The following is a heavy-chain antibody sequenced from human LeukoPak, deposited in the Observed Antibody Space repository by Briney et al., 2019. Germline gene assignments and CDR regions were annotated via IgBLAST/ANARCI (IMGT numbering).Heavy chain of an antibody. D-gene: IGHD4-17*01. CDR1: GGSFSGYY. Sequence: SETLSLTCAVYGGSFSGYYWSWIRQPPGKGLEWIGEINHSGSTNYNPSLKSRVTISVDTSKNQFSLKLSSVTAADTAVYYCAREGDCGDYYFDYWGQGTLVTVSS. J-gene: IGHJ4*02. CDR3: AREGDCGDYYFDY. V-gene: IGHV4-34*01. CDR2: INHSGST.